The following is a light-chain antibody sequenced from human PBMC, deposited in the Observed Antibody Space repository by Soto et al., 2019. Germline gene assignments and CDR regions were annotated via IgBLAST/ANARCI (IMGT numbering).Light chain of an antibody. J-gene: IGKJ4*01. V-gene: IGKV3-20*01. Sequence: EIVLTQYPGNLSLSPGETATLSCRASQSVSSTYLAWYQQKPGQAPGLLLYGASNRASGIPDRFAGSGSGTDFTLTISRLETEDFAVYDCQQSGTSTPTFGGGTKVDIK. CDR2: GAS. CDR1: QSVSSTY. CDR3: QQSGTSTPT.